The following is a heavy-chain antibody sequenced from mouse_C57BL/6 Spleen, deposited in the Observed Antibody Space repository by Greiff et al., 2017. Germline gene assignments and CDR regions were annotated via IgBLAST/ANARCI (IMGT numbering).Heavy chain of an antibody. Sequence: VKLQESGAELAKPGASVKLSCKASGYTFTSYWMHWVKQRPGQGLEWIGYINPSSGYTKYNQKFKDKATLTADKSSSTAYMPMSSLTYEDSAVYYCARGITTVVAQRGPGLFDYWGQGTTLTVSA. CDR1: GYTFTSYW. D-gene: IGHD1-1*01. CDR3: ARGITTVVAQRGPGLFDY. V-gene: IGHV1-7*01. J-gene: IGHJ2*01. CDR2: INPSSGYT.